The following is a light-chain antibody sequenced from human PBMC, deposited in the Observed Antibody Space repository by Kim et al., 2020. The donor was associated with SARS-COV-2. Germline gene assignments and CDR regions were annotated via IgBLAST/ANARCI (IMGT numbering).Light chain of an antibody. CDR2: WAS. CDR1: QSVLYSSNNKNY. J-gene: IGKJ2*01. V-gene: IGKV4-1*01. Sequence: ATINCKSRQSVLYSSNNKNYLAWYQQKPGQPPKLLIYWASTREPGVPDRFSGSGSGTDFTLTISSLQAEDGAVYYCQQYYGSPPYTFGQGTKLEI. CDR3: QQYYGSPPYT.